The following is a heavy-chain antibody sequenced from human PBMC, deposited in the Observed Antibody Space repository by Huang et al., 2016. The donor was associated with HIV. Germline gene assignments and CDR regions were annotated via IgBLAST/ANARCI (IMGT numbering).Heavy chain of an antibody. V-gene: IGHV3-48*01. J-gene: IGHJ4*02. Sequence: EVEIVESGGGLVQPGGSLRLSCAASGFVFRDASMTWVRQAPGKGLEWISVMNGNSSYIYYADSVRGRFSLSRDKARNSVYLQMNGLGAEDTAVYYCAAGAIDYWGQGTLVIVSS. CDR2: MNGNSSYI. D-gene: IGHD3-10*01. CDR1: GFVFRDAS. CDR3: AAGAIDY.